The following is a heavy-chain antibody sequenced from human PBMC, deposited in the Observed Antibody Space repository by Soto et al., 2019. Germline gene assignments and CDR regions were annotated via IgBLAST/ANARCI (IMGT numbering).Heavy chain of an antibody. CDR2: IYYSGST. J-gene: IGHJ4*02. CDR3: ARGAPPAITMVRGVKTDYFDY. Sequence: SETLSLTCTFSGGSIISGGYYWSWIRQHPGKGLEWIGYIYYSGSTYYNPSLKSRVTISVDTSKNQFSLKLSSVTAADTAVYYCARGAPPAITMVRGVKTDYFDYWGQGTLVTVSS. D-gene: IGHD3-10*01. CDR1: GGSIISGGYY. V-gene: IGHV4-31*03.